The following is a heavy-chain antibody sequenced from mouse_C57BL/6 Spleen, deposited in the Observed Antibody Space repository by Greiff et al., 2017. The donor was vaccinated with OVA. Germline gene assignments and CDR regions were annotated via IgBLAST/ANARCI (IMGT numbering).Heavy chain of an antibody. V-gene: IGHV5-4*01. Sequence: EVMLVESGGGLVKPGGSLKLSCAASGFTFSSYAMSWVRQTPEKRLEWVATISDGGSYTYYPDNVKGRFTISRDNAKNNLYLQMSHLKSEDTAMYYCARDRNYYGYDVGAMDYWGQGTSVTVSS. D-gene: IGHD2-2*01. CDR2: ISDGGSYT. CDR3: ARDRNYYGYDVGAMDY. CDR1: GFTFSSYA. J-gene: IGHJ4*01.